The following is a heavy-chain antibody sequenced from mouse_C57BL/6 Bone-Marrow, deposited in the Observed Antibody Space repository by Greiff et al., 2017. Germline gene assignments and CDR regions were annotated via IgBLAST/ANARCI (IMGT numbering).Heavy chain of an antibody. D-gene: IGHD2-2*01. CDR1: GYTFTSYG. J-gene: IGHJ2*01. Sequence: QVQLQQSGAELARPGASVKLSCKASGYTFTSYGISWVKQRTGQGLEWIGEIYPRSGNTYYNEKFKGKATLTADKSSSTAYMELRSLTSEDSAVYFCARERTMVTTGCHYFDYWGQGTTLTGSS. CDR3: ARERTMVTTGCHYFDY. CDR2: IYPRSGNT. V-gene: IGHV1-81*01.